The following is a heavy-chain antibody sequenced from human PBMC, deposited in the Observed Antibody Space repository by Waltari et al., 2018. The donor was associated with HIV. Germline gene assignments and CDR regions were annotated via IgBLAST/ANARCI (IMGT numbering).Heavy chain of an antibody. CDR3: ARGLGWVYGMDV. J-gene: IGHJ6*02. V-gene: IGHV3-48*02. CDR1: GFSFSTYS. CDR2: ISSTSSTI. Sequence: EVQLVESGGGLVQPGGSLRLSCGASGFSFSTYSMDWVRQAPGKGLELVSYISSTSSTIHYADSVKGRFTISRDNAKNSLYLQMNSLRDEDTAVYYCARGLGWVYGMDVWGQGTTVTVSS. D-gene: IGHD3-16*01.